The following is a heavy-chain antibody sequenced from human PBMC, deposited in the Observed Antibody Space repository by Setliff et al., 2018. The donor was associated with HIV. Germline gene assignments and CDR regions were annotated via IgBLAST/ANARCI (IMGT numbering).Heavy chain of an antibody. D-gene: IGHD4-17*01. Sequence: VASVKVSCKAAGYTFTEFYVHWVRQAPGEGLEWIGWIYPNTGGTNYAQKFQGRVTMTRDTSIRTAYMELRMLTSDDTAIYYCTRSTTADWGQGTMVTVS. J-gene: IGHJ4*02. CDR1: GYTFTEFY. CDR3: TRSTTAD. CDR2: IYPNTGGT. V-gene: IGHV1-2*02.